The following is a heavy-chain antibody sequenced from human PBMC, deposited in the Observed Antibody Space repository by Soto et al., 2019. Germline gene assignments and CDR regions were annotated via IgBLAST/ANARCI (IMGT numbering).Heavy chain of an antibody. CDR3: AKDGGSVCSGGTCYFQAPDY. J-gene: IGHJ4*02. Sequence: EGSLKLSCAASGFTFSNHAMSWVRQSPGKGLQWVSYISDSGDITYYAGSVKCRFTISRDNSKNTLYLQMNSLTAEDTAIYYCAKDGGSVCSGGTCYFQAPDYWGQGTLVTVSS. CDR2: ISDSGDIT. D-gene: IGHD2-15*01. V-gene: IGHV3-23*01. CDR1: GFTFSNHA.